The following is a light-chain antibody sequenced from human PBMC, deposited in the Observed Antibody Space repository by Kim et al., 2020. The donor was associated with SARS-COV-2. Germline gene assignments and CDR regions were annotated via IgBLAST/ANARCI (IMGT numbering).Light chain of an antibody. Sequence: LSAGERATLTCRASQSVSSYLAWYQQKPGQAPRLLIYDASNRATGIPARFSGSGSGTDFTLTISSLEPEDFAVYYCQQRSNWPPTFGQGTKVDIK. J-gene: IGKJ1*01. CDR3: QQRSNWPPT. CDR2: DAS. CDR1: QSVSSY. V-gene: IGKV3-11*01.